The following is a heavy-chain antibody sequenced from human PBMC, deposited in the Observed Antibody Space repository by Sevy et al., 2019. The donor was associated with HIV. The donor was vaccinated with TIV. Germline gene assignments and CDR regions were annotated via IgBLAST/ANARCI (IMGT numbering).Heavy chain of an antibody. CDR2: MKQDGSEK. D-gene: IGHD5-12*01. V-gene: IGHV3-7*01. CDR3: ARNRDDSSGFHMDV. CDR1: GFTFSSYW. Sequence: GGSLRLSCAASGFTFSSYWMSWVRQAPGKGLEWVATMKQDGSEKYYVDSVKGRFTISRDNAKHSLYLQMNSLRAEDTAVYYCARNRDDSSGFHMDVWGQGTTVTVSS. J-gene: IGHJ6*02.